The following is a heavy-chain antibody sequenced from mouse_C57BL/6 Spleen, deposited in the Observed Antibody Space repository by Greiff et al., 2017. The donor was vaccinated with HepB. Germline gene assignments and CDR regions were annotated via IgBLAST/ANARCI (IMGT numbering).Heavy chain of an antibody. D-gene: IGHD2-13*01. CDR3: TRSGLLLRFAY. Sequence: QVQLQQSGAELVRPGASVTLSCKASGYTFTDYEMHWVKQTPVHGLEWIGAIDPETGGTAYNQKFKGKAILTADKSSSTAYMELRSLTSEDSAVYYDTRSGLLLRFAYWGQGTLVTVSA. V-gene: IGHV1-15*01. CDR2: IDPETGGT. J-gene: IGHJ3*01. CDR1: GYTFTDYE.